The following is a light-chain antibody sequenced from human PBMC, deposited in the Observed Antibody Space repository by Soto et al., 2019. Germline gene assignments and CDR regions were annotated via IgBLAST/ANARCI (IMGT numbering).Light chain of an antibody. Sequence: IQMTQSPSSLSASVGDRVTLSCRASRNISSDLNWYQLKPGKAPKLLIYRASTLQNGVPSRFSGSGSATDFTLTITTLQPEDVATYSRQQSYSTLPYTFGQGTKVDIK. CDR1: RNISSD. J-gene: IGKJ2*01. V-gene: IGKV1-39*01. CDR3: QQSYSTLPYT. CDR2: RAS.